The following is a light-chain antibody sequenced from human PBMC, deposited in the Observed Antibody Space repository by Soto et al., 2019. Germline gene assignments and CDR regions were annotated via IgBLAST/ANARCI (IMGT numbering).Light chain of an antibody. CDR1: QSISSY. Sequence: DIQMTQSPATLPASLGDRVSITCRASQSISSYLNWYQQKPGKAPKLLIYAASSLQSGVPSRFSGSGSGTDFTLTISSLQPEDFATYHCQQSYSTLWTFGQGTKVDI. CDR2: AAS. J-gene: IGKJ1*01. V-gene: IGKV1-39*01. CDR3: QQSYSTLWT.